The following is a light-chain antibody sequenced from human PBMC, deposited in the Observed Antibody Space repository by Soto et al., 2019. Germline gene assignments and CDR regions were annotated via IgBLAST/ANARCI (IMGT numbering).Light chain of an antibody. CDR3: ELCDRSLGGLL. CDR1: NSNIGAGFD. J-gene: IGLJ2*01. V-gene: IGLV1-40*01. Sequence: QSVLTQPPSVTAAPGQRVTISCTGSNSNIGAGFDVHWYQQFPGSAPKLLIYGTSNRPSGVPDRFSGSKSGTSASLAISGLQADDEADYYCELCDRSLGGLLFGVGTQLTVL. CDR2: GTS.